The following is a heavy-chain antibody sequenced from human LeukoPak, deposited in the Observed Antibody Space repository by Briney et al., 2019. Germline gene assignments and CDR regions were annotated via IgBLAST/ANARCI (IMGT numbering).Heavy chain of an antibody. J-gene: IGHJ6*02. V-gene: IGHV3-74*01. CDR2: INSDGSST. Sequence: PGGSLRLSCVVSGFTFTSYWMHWVRHAPGKGLVWVSRINSDGSSTNYADSVKGRFTISRDNAKNTLYLQMNSLRAEDTAVYYCARDAVDTANAVWGQGTTVTVSS. CDR1: GFTFTSYW. CDR3: ARDAVDTANAV. D-gene: IGHD5-18*01.